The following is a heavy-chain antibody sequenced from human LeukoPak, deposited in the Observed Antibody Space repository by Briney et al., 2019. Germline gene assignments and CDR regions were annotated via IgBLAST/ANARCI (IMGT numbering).Heavy chain of an antibody. CDR1: GYNFTNFW. V-gene: IGHV5-51*01. Sequence: GESLKVSCKGSGYNFTNFWIGWVRQMPGKGLEWMGIIYPDDSDTRYSPSFQGQVTISGDNSISTAYLQWSSLKASDTAMYYCARDVHYSGSGSFGTYYYYYGMDVWGQGTTVTVSS. CDR2: IYPDDSDT. J-gene: IGHJ6*02. CDR3: ARDVHYSGSGSFGTYYYYYGMDV. D-gene: IGHD3-10*01.